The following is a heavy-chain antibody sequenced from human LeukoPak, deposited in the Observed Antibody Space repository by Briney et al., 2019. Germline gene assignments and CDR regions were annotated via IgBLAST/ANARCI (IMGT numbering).Heavy chain of an antibody. J-gene: IGHJ4*02. CDR3: ARVPYSGSYPNYFDY. D-gene: IGHD1-26*01. CDR2: IIPIFGTA. V-gene: IGHV1-69*05. CDR1: GGTFSSYA. Sequence: SVKVSCKASGGTFSSYAISWVRQAPGQGLEWMGRIIPIFGTANYAQKFQGRVTITTDESTSTAYMELSSLRSEDTAVYYCARVPYSGSYPNYFDYWGRGTLVTVSS.